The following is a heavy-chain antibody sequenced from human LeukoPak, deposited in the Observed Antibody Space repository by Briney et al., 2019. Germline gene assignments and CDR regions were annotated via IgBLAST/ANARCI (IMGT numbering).Heavy chain of an antibody. V-gene: IGHV4-59*08. CDR3: ARLRVTGYGADDAFDI. Sequence: PSETLSLTCTVSGGSISSYYWSWIRQPPGKGLEWIGYIYYSGSTNYNPSLKSRVTISVDTSKNQFSLKLSSVTAADTAVYYCARLRVTGYGADDAFDIWGQGTMVTVSS. J-gene: IGHJ3*02. D-gene: IGHD4/OR15-4a*01. CDR2: IYYSGST. CDR1: GGSISSYY.